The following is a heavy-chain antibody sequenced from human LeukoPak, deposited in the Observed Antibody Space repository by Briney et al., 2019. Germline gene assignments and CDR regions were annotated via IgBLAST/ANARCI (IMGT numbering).Heavy chain of an antibody. J-gene: IGHJ4*02. CDR1: GGSIGSSNFY. CDR2: IYYSGST. CDR3: ARHKICSGGSCSHFNY. Sequence: SETLSLTCTVSGGSIGSSNFYWGWIRQPPGKGLQWIGSIYYSGSTYYSPSLKSRLTIAVDTSKNQFSLKLSSVTAADTAVYYCARHKICSGGSCSHFNYWGQGTLVTVSS. V-gene: IGHV4-39*01. D-gene: IGHD2-15*01.